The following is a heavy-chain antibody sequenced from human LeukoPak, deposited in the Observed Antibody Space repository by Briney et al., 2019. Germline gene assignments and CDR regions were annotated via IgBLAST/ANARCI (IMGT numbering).Heavy chain of an antibody. V-gene: IGHV4-61*05. CDR3: ARAGYSYGTGYYFDY. J-gene: IGHJ4*02. CDR1: SDSIYSSNYY. CDR2: IHYSGST. Sequence: SETLSLTCTVSSDSIYSSNYYWTWIRQPPGKGLEWIGYIHYSGSTYYNPSLKSRVTISLDTSKNQFSLKLSSVTAADTAVYYCARAGYSYGTGYYFDYWGQGTLVTVSS. D-gene: IGHD5-18*01.